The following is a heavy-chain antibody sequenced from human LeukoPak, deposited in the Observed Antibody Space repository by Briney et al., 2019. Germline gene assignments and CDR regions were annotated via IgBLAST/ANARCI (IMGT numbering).Heavy chain of an antibody. CDR1: GFTFSSYS. D-gene: IGHD1-26*01. V-gene: IGHV3-21*04. J-gene: IGHJ4*02. CDR3: AKGKGATGY. CDR2: ISSSSSYI. Sequence: GGSLRLSCAASGFTFSSYSMNWVRQAPGKGLEWVSSISSSSSYIYYADSVKGRFTISRDNSKNSLYLQMNSLRTEDTALYYCAKGKGATGYWGQGTLVTVSS.